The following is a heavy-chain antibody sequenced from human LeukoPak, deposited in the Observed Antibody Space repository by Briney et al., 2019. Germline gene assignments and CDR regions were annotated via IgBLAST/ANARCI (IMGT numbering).Heavy chain of an antibody. CDR1: GYSFTSYW. CDR3: ARRYCSGGSCYSTTLYYDAFDI. J-gene: IGHJ3*02. CDR2: IYPGDSDT. V-gene: IGHV5-51*01. D-gene: IGHD2-15*01. Sequence: GESLKISCRGSGYSFTSYWIGWVRQMPGKGLEWMGIIYPGDSDTRCSPSFQGQVTISADKSISTAYLQWSSLKASDTAMYYCARRYCSGGSCYSTTLYYDAFDIWGQGTMVTVSS.